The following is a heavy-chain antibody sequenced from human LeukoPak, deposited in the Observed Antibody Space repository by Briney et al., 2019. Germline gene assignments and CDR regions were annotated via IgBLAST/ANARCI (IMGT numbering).Heavy chain of an antibody. V-gene: IGHV3-23*01. CDR3: AKDVYRGPTGVMDY. CDR2: ISDDGDTT. Sequence: GGSLRLSCAASGFTFSSYPMSWVRQAPGNGLEWVSAISDDGDTTYYADFVKGRFTTSRDNSKNTLYLQMNSLRAEDTAIYYCAKDVYRGPTGVMDYWGQGTLVTVSP. D-gene: IGHD4-23*01. J-gene: IGHJ4*02. CDR1: GFTFSSYP.